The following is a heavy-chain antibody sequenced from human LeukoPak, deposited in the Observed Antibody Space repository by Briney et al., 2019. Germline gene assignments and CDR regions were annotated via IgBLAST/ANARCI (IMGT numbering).Heavy chain of an antibody. V-gene: IGHV4-39*07. D-gene: IGHD6-6*01. CDR1: GDSININNYY. CDR2: IYYSGST. CDR3: ARVDTPSIAAFYDAFDI. J-gene: IGHJ3*02. Sequence: PSETLSLTCTVSGDSININNYYWGWIRQPPGKELEWIGSIYYSGSTYYNPSLKSRVTISVDMSKNHFSLKLSSVTAADTAVYYCARVDTPSIAAFYDAFDIWGQGTMVTVSS.